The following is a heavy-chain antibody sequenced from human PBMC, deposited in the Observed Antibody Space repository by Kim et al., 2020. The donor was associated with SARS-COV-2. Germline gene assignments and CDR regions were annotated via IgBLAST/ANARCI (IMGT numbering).Heavy chain of an antibody. D-gene: IGHD2-15*01. V-gene: IGHV1-46*01. CDR1: GYTFTNYY. J-gene: IGHJ4*02. Sequence: ASVKVSCKTSGYTFTNYYVHWVRQAPGQGLEWMGLINPSNGDTNYAQKFQARVTMTRDTSTSTVYMDLSSLTSEDTAMYFCAREYRGGYFDYWGQGTLVTVSS. CDR3: AREYRGGYFDY. CDR2: INPSNGDT.